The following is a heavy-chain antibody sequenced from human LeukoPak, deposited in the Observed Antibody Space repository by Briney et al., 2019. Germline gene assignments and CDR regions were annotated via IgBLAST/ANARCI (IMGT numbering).Heavy chain of an antibody. CDR3: AKGGGYEAQYYYYYLDV. CDR2: ISGSGGST. CDR1: GFTFSSCA. Sequence: GGSLRLSCAASGFTFSSCAMSWVRQAPGKGLEWVSAISGSGGSTYYADSVKGRFTISRDNSKNTLYLQMKSLRAEDTAVYYCAKGGGYEAQYYYYYLDVWGKGTTVTISS. D-gene: IGHD5-12*01. V-gene: IGHV3-23*01. J-gene: IGHJ6*03.